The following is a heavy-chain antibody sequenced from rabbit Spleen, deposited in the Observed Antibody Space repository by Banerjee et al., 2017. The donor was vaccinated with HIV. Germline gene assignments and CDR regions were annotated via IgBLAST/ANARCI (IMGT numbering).Heavy chain of an antibody. CDR3: ARDGAGSSYFNL. V-gene: IGHV1S7*01. Sequence: QLVESGGGLVQPGGSLNLSCKASGFTLSSYYMNWVRQAPGKGLEWIGYIDPVFGSTYYASWVNGRFTISSHNAQNTLYLQLNSLTAADTATYFCARDGAGSSYFNLWGQGTLVTVS. CDR1: GFTLSSYY. J-gene: IGHJ4*01. D-gene: IGHD8-1*01. CDR2: IDPVFGST.